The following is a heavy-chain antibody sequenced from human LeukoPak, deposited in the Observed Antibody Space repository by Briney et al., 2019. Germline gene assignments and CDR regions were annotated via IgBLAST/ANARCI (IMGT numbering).Heavy chain of an antibody. D-gene: IGHD3/OR15-3a*01. V-gene: IGHV3-7*01. Sequence: GGSLRPSCAASGFTFSSYWMTWVRQAPGKGLEWVANMNLDGREKYYVDSVKGRFTISRDNAKNSLYLQMNSLTAEDTAVYYCARDDGFSSYSYWGQGALVTVSS. CDR2: MNLDGREK. CDR1: GFTFSSYW. CDR3: ARDDGFSSYSY. J-gene: IGHJ4*02.